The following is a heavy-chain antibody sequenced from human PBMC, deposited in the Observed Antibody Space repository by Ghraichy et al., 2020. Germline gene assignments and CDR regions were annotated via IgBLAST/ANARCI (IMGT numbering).Heavy chain of an antibody. CDR1: GFTFSSYW. Sequence: GGSLRLSCAASGFTFSSYWMSWVRQAPGKGLEWVANIKQDGSEKYYVDSVKGRFTISRDNAKNSLYLQMNSLRAEDTAVYYCARERGSSWSRYYYYGMDVWGQGTTVTVSS. CDR3: ARERGSSWSRYYYYGMDV. J-gene: IGHJ6*02. CDR2: IKQDGSEK. V-gene: IGHV3-7*03. D-gene: IGHD6-13*01.